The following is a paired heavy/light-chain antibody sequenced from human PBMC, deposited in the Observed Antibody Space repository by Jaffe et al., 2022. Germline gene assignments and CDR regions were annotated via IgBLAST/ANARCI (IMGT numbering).Light chain of an antibody. CDR1: QDINNH. J-gene: IGKJ3*01. CDR3: QHYDNVSVFT. V-gene: IGKV1-33*01. Sequence: DIQMTQSPSSLSASVGDRVTITCQASQDINNHLNWYQQKPGQAPKLLIYDASTLQTGVPSRFSGGGSGTDFTFTISSLQPEDIATYYCQHYDNVSVFTFGPGTKVDLK. CDR2: DAS.
Heavy chain of an antibody. CDR3: ARVGGLGSCTGGGCWPWNVFDM. J-gene: IGHJ3*02. V-gene: IGHV1-18*01. CDR1: GYKFTSYA. CDR2: ISAYNGVT. D-gene: IGHD2-8*02. Sequence: QVQLVQSGAEVKKPGASVKVSCKASGYKFTSYAISWVRQAPGQGLEWMAWISAYNGVTKYSQNVQGRVTLTTDSSTSTAYMELKSLRSADTALYYCARVGGLGSCTGGGCWPWNVFDMWGQGTMVTVSS.